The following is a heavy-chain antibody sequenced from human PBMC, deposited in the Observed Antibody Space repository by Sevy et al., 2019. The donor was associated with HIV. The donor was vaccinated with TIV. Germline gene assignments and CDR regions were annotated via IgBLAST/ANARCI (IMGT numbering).Heavy chain of an antibody. J-gene: IGHJ4*02. V-gene: IGHV3-30*18. CDR1: GFTFSNFG. Sequence: GGSLRLSCVASGFTFSNFGMHWVRQAPGKGLQWVAVISYDGHNKYYADSVKGRLTSSRDNSKKTLYMQMNSLRAEDTAVYYCAKDEFITGTQGIDYWGQGTLVTVSS. CDR3: AKDEFITGTQGIDY. CDR2: ISYDGHNK. D-gene: IGHD1-20*01.